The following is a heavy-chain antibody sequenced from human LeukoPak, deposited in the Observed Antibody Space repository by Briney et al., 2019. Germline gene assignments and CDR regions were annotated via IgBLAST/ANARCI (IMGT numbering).Heavy chain of an antibody. Sequence: GGPLTLSCAAPGLTLSDHYIDWLRQAPPNGPHWLGRMRKRADRYSTEVVASVRGRVTILRDDFKKVWYLRMSSLRTEGTGVYCCARGHGEVFEYWGEGALVTVSS. D-gene: IGHD4-17*01. CDR1: GLTLSDHY. V-gene: IGHV3-72*01. CDR3: ARGHGEVFEY. J-gene: IGHJ4*02. CDR2: MRKRADRYST.